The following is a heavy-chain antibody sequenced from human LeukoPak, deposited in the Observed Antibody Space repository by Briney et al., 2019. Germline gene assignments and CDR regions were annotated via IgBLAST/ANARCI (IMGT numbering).Heavy chain of an antibody. CDR1: GFTFSNYW. J-gene: IGHJ3*02. V-gene: IGHV4-4*02. CDR3: ARDKWEPRYAFDI. Sequence: GSLRLSCAASGFTFSNYWMTWVRRAPGKVLEWIGEIYHSGSTNYNPSLKSRVTISVDKSKTQFSLKLSSVTAADTAVYYCARDKWEPRYAFDIWGQGTMVTVSS. CDR2: IYHSGST. D-gene: IGHD1-26*01.